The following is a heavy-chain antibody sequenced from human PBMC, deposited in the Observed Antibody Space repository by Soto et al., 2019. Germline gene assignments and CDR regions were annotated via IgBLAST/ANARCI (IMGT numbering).Heavy chain of an antibody. V-gene: IGHV1-8*01. Sequence: ASVKVSCKASGYTFTSYDINWVLQATGQGLEWMGWMNPNSGNTGYAQKFQGRVTMTRNTSISTAYMELSSLRSEDTAVYYCARGDYYCSSTSCYSGWFDPWGQGTLVTVSS. CDR3: ARGDYYCSSTSCYSGWFDP. D-gene: IGHD2-2*01. CDR1: GYTFTSYD. J-gene: IGHJ5*02. CDR2: MNPNSGNT.